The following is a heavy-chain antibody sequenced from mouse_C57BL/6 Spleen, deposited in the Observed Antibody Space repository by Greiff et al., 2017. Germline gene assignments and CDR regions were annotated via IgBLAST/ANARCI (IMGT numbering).Heavy chain of an antibody. J-gene: IGHJ4*01. CDR2: ISSGGSYT. CDR1: GFTFSSYG. D-gene: IGHD6-2*01. Sequence: EVQVVESGGDLVKPGGSLKLSCAASGFTFSSYGMSWVRQTPDKRLEWVATISSGGSYTYYPDSVKGRFTISRDNAKNTLYLQMSSLKSEDTAMYYCAGGSHFYAMDYWGQGTSVTVSS. V-gene: IGHV5-6*01. CDR3: AGGSHFYAMDY.